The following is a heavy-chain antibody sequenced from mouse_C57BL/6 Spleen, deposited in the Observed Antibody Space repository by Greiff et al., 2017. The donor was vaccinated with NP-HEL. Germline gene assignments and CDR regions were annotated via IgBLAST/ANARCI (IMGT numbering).Heavy chain of an antibody. J-gene: IGHJ2*01. CDR2: IDPSDSET. CDR3: ASGAYYSKDY. V-gene: IGHV1-52*01. CDR1: GYTFTSYW. Sequence: VQLQQPGAELVRPGSSVKLSCKASGYTFTSYWMHWVKQRPIQGLEWIGNIDPSDSETHYNQKFKDKATLTVDKSSSTAYMQLSSLTSEDSAVYYCASGAYYSKDYWGQGTTLTVSS. D-gene: IGHD2-5*01.